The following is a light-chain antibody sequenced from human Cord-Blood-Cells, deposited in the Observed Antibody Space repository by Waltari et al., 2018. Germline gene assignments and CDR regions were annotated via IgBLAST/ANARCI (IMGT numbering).Light chain of an antibody. J-gene: IGKJ1*01. Sequence: DIQMTQSPSSLSASVGDRVTITCRASQSISSYLNWDQQKPGKAPKLLIYAASSLQRGVPSRFSGSGSGTDFTLTISSLQPEDFATYYCQQRYSTRTFGQGTKVEIK. CDR2: AAS. CDR3: QQRYSTRT. V-gene: IGKV1-39*01. CDR1: QSISSY.